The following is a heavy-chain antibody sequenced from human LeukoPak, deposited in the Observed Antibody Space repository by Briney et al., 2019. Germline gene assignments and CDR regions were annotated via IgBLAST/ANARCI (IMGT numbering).Heavy chain of an antibody. CDR3: ARTVSSGSSHFDY. CDR2: MFTSGST. Sequence: SETLSLTCSVSGGSISSYYWSWIRQPAGKGLEWIGRMFTSGSTNYNPSLKSRVTMSVDTSKNQFSLKLSSVTAADTAVYYCARTVSSGSSHFDYWGQGTLVTVSS. D-gene: IGHD1-26*01. CDR1: GGSISSYY. V-gene: IGHV4-4*07. J-gene: IGHJ4*02.